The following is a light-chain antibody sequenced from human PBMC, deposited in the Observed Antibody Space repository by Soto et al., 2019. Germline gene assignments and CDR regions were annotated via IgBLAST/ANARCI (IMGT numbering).Light chain of an antibody. CDR2: WAS. V-gene: IGKV4-1*01. J-gene: IGKJ1*01. Sequence: DIVMTQSPDSLAVSLGERATINCKSSQSVLYSSNNKNYLAWYQQKPGQPPKLLIYWASTRESGVPDRFNGSGSGTDFTLTISSLQAEDVVVYYCQQYYSTPWTF. CDR1: QSVLYSSNNKNY. CDR3: QQYYSTPWT.